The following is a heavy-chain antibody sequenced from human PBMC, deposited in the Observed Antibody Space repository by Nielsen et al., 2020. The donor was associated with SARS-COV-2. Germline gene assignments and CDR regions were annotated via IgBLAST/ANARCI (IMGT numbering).Heavy chain of an antibody. D-gene: IGHD6-13*01. CDR2: ISSSSSYT. Sequence: GESLKISCAASGFTFDDYGMSWVRQAPGKGLEWVSYISSSSSYTNYADSVKGRFTISRDNAKNSLYLQMNSLRAEDTAVYYCARYPLPRYSSSWSLDYWGQGTLVTVSS. CDR1: GFTFDDYG. V-gene: IGHV3-11*03. J-gene: IGHJ4*02. CDR3: ARYPLPRYSSSWSLDY.